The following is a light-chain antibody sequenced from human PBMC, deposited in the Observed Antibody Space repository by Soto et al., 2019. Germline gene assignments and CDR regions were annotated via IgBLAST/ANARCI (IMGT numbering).Light chain of an antibody. Sequence: EIVLTQSPGTLSVSPGERATLSCRASQTISSNSLAWYQQKPGQAPSLLIYVTSSRATGIPDRFSGSGSGTDFTLTISRVEPEDSAMYYCQQFGSWTFGQGTKVEI. CDR2: VTS. J-gene: IGKJ1*01. V-gene: IGKV3-20*01. CDR3: QQFGSWT. CDR1: QTISSNS.